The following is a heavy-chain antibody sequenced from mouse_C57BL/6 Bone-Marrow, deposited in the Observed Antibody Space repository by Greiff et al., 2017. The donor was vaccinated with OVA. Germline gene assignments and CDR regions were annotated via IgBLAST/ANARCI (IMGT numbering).Heavy chain of an antibody. D-gene: IGHD1-1*01. CDR2: ISDGGSYT. Sequence: EVLLVESGGGLVKPGGSLKLSCAASGFTFSSYAMSWVRQTPEKRLEWVATISDGGSYTYYPDNVKGRFTISRDNAKNNLYLQMSHLKSEDTAMYYCARDGSSEAYGGQGTLVTVSA. CDR1: GFTFSSYA. V-gene: IGHV5-4*01. J-gene: IGHJ3*01. CDR3: ARDGSSEAY.